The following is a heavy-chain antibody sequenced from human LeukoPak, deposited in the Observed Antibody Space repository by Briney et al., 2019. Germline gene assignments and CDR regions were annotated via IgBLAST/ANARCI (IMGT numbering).Heavy chain of an antibody. D-gene: IGHD2-15*01. CDR2: INHSGST. CDR1: GGSFSGYY. V-gene: IGHV4-34*01. Sequence: SETLSLTCAVYGGSFSGYYWSWTRQPPGKGLEWIGEINHSGSTNYNPSLKSRVTISVDTSKNQFSLKLSSVTAADTAVYFCARETYCSGGSCYQFDSWGQGTLVTVSS. CDR3: ARETYCSGGSCYQFDS. J-gene: IGHJ4*02.